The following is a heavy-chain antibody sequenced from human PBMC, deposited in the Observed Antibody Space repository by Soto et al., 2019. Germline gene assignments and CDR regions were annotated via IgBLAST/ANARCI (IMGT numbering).Heavy chain of an antibody. J-gene: IGHJ6*02. D-gene: IGHD6-13*01. CDR3: ARCRKQQLVQLYYYGMDV. CDR1: GGSFSGYY. V-gene: IGHV4-34*01. CDR2: INHSGST. Sequence: NPSETLSLTCAVYGGSFSGYYWSWIRQPPGKGLEWIGEINHSGSTNYNPSLKSRVTISVDTSKNQFSLKLSSVTAADTAVYYCARCRKQQLVQLYYYGMDVWGQGTTVTVSS.